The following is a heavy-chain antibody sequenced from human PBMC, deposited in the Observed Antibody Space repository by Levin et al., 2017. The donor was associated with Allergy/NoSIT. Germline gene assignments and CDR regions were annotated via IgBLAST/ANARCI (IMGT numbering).Heavy chain of an antibody. J-gene: IGHJ4*02. CDR3: ARVYGDYVLGFDYFDY. D-gene: IGHD4-17*01. Sequence: RSSETLSLTCTVSGGSISSYYWSWIRQPAGKGLEWIGRIYTSGSTNYNPSLKSRVTMSVDTSKNQFSLKLSSVTAADTAVYYCARVYGDYVLGFDYFDYWGQGTLVTVSS. CDR2: IYTSGST. V-gene: IGHV4-4*07. CDR1: GGSISSYY.